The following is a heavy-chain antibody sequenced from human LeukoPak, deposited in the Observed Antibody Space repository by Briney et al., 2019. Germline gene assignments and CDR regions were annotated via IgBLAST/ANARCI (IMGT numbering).Heavy chain of an antibody. CDR1: GGSISSSSYY. Sequence: SETLSLTCTVSGGSISSSSYYWGWIRQPPGKGLEWIGSIYYSGSTYYNPSLKSRVTISVDTSKNQFSLKLSSVTAADTAVYYCASVYYDSSGYPRVGFDYWGQGTLVTVSS. CDR2: IYYSGST. V-gene: IGHV4-39*07. CDR3: ASVYYDSSGYPRVGFDY. D-gene: IGHD3-22*01. J-gene: IGHJ4*02.